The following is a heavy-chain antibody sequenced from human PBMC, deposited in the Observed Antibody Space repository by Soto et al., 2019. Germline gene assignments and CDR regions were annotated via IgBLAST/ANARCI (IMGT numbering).Heavy chain of an antibody. J-gene: IGHJ4*02. CDR1: GYSINSDDY. V-gene: IGHV4-38-2*02. CDR3: ARKADCASGRINLFES. Sequence: SQTLSLTCIASGYSINSDDYWGESRQPPGNSLERFPSIYRSVSTYNEPSLSCRVTVWIDPSRNLCSLWLTAVIAAVTAMYSCARKADCASGRINLFESWGQGTLVAVSS. D-gene: IGHD3-10*01. CDR2: IYRSVST.